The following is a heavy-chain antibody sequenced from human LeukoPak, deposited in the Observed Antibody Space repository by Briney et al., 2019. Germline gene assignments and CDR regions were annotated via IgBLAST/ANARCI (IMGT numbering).Heavy chain of an antibody. J-gene: IGHJ6*03. Sequence: SETLSLTCAVYGGSFSGYYWSWIRQPPGKGLEWIGEINHSGSTNYNPSLKSRVAISVDTSKNQFSLKLSSVTAADTAVYYCARGKGNYGYYYYYMDVWGKGTTVTVSS. D-gene: IGHD4-11*01. CDR2: INHSGST. CDR1: GGSFSGYY. V-gene: IGHV4-34*01. CDR3: ARGKGNYGYYYYYMDV.